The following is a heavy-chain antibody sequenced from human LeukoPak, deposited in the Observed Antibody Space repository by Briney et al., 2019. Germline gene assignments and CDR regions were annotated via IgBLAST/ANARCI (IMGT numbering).Heavy chain of an antibody. J-gene: IGHJ4*02. D-gene: IGHD2-2*02. CDR1: RFTFSSHW. V-gene: IGHV3-74*01. CDR2: INTDGSNT. CDR3: AIIPWPPYCSSSTCYTMGNY. Sequence: GGSLRLSCSAYRFTFSSHWMPWVRQAPGKGLVWFSRINTDGSNTNFADSVKGRFTISRDNAKNTLYLQMNSLRAEDTAVYYCAIIPWPPYCSSSTCYTMGNYWGQRTLVTVSS.